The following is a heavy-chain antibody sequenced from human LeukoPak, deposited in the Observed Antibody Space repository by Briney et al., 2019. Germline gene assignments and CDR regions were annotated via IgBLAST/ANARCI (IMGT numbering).Heavy chain of an antibody. CDR3: AKDLSKATYYGFWSGYRPLYGMDV. CDR2: ISYDGSNK. J-gene: IGHJ6*02. D-gene: IGHD3-3*01. CDR1: GFTFSSYG. V-gene: IGHV3-30*18. Sequence: GGSLRLSCAASGFTFSSYGMHWVRQAPGKGLEWVAVISYDGSNKYYADSVKGRFTISRDNSKNTLYLQMNSLRAEDTAVYYCAKDLSKATYYGFWSGYRPLYGMDVWGQGTTVTVSS.